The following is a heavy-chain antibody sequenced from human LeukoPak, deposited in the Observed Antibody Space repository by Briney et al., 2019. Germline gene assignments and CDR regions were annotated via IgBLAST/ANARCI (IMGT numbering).Heavy chain of an antibody. Sequence: SETLSLTCTVSGGSISSYYWSWIRQPPGKGLEWIGYIYYSGSTNYNPSLKSRVTISVDTSKNQFSLKLSSVTAADTAVYYCAREGVWGATWGYYFDYWGQGTLVTVSS. V-gene: IGHV4-59*01. CDR3: AREGVWGATWGYYFDY. D-gene: IGHD1-26*01. J-gene: IGHJ4*02. CDR2: IYYSGST. CDR1: GGSISSYY.